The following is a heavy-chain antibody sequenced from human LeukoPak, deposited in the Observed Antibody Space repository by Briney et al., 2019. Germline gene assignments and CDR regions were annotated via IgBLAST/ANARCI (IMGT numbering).Heavy chain of an antibody. CDR2: INPNSGGT. J-gene: IGHJ6*03. CDR1: GYTFTGYY. V-gene: IGHV1-2*02. Sequence: ASVKVSCKASGYTFTGYYMHWVRQAPGQGLEWMGWINPNSGGTNYAQKFQGRVTKTRDTSISTAYMELSRLRSDDTAVYYCARETRESYYYYYMDVWGKGTTVTVSS. CDR3: ARETRESYYYYYMDV.